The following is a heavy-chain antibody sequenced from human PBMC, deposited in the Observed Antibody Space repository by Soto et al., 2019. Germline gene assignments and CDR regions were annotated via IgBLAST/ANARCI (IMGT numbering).Heavy chain of an antibody. Sequence: SETLSLTCTVSGGSISSYYRSWIRQPPGKGLEWIGYIYYSGSTNYNPSLKSRVTISVDTSKNQFSLKLSSVTAADTAVYYCARDSSGRLRYCSGGSCRDAFDIWGQGTMVTVSS. J-gene: IGHJ3*02. V-gene: IGHV4-59*01. D-gene: IGHD2-15*01. CDR3: ARDSSGRLRYCSGGSCRDAFDI. CDR1: GGSISSYY. CDR2: IYYSGST.